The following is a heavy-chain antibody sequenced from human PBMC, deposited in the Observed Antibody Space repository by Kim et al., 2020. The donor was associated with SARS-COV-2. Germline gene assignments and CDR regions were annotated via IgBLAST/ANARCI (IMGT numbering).Heavy chain of an antibody. J-gene: IGHJ4*02. CDR1: GFTFGRYA. CDR3: EASDY. Sequence: GGSLRLSCEASGFTFGRYAMSWARQAPGKGLEWVSTISDGGVRTHYADSVKGRFTISRDNSKSTLFLHMNSLRAEDTAVYYCEASDYWGQGSLVTVSS. V-gene: IGHV3-23*01. CDR2: ISDGGVRT.